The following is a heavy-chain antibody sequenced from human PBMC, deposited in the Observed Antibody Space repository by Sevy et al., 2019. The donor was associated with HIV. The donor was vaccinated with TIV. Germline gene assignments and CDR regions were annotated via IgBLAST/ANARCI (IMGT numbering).Heavy chain of an antibody. CDR2: IKEDGSEK. CDR1: GFTFSSYW. V-gene: IGHV3-7*03. J-gene: IGHJ4*02. D-gene: IGHD2-15*01. Sequence: GGSLRLSCAASGFTFSSYWMSWVRQAPGKGLEWVADIKEDGSEKYYVDSVKGRFTISRVNAKNSLYLQMNNLRAEDTAVYYCARGGAIYCSGGSCYDFDYWGQGTLVTVSS. CDR3: ARGGAIYCSGGSCYDFDY.